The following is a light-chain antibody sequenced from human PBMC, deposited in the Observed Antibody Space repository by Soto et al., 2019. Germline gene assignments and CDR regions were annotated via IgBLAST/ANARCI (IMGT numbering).Light chain of an antibody. J-gene: IGLJ3*02. CDR3: QTWGTGTVV. CDR2: LNGDGSH. CDR1: SGHSSYA. V-gene: IGLV4-69*01. Sequence: QLVLTQSPSASASLGASVKLTCTLSSGHSSYAIAWHQQQPEKGPRYLMKLNGDGSHSKGDGIPDRFSGSSSGAERYLTISSLQSEDEADYYCQTWGTGTVVFGGGTKVTVL.